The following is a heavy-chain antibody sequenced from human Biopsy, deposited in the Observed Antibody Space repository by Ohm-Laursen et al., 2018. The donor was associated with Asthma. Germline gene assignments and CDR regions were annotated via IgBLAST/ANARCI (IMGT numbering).Heavy chain of an antibody. J-gene: IGHJ3*02. V-gene: IGHV1-3*01. D-gene: IGHD3-9*01. CDR3: ARTYYDFLTGQVNDAFAT. Sequence: ASVKVSCKPSGYTFINYAIHWVRRAPGQRLEWMGWINASNGNTKYSQKFQGRVTITRDTSASTAYMDLSSLRSEDTAVYYCARTYYDFLTGQVNDAFATWGQGTVVTVSS. CDR2: INASNGNT. CDR1: GYTFINYA.